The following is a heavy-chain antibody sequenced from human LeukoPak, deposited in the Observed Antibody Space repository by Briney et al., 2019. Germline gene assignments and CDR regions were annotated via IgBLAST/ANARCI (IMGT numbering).Heavy chain of an antibody. D-gene: IGHD7-27*01. J-gene: IGHJ5*02. CDR3: ARVMTGEWNWFDP. CDR2: ISSSSSYI. CDR1: GFTFSSYS. V-gene: IGHV3-21*01. Sequence: PGGVLRLSCAASGFTFSSYSMNWVRQAPGKGLEWVSSISSSSSYIYYADSVKGRFTISRDNAKNTVYLQMNSLRAEDTAVYFCARVMTGEWNWFDPWGQGTLVTVSS.